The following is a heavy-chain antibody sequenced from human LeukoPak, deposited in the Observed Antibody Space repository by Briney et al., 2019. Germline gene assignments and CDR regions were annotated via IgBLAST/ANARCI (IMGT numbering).Heavy chain of an antibody. CDR1: GFTFSSYW. J-gene: IGHJ2*01. CDR2: IKQDGSEK. D-gene: IGHD5-12*01. V-gene: IGHV3-7*01. CDR3: ARVRRYSGYYSWYFDL. Sequence: GGSLRLSCAASGFTFSSYWMSWVRQAPGKGLEWVANIKQDGSEKYYVDSVKGRFTISRDNAKNSLYLQMNSLRAEDTAVYYCARVRRYSGYYSWYFDLWGRGTLVTVSS.